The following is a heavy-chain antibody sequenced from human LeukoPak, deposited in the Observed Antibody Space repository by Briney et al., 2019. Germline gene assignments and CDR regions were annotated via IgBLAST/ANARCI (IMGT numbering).Heavy chain of an antibody. CDR3: ARELYGDLDY. Sequence: GGSLRLSCAASGFTFSSYSMNWVRQAPGKGLEWVSYISSSSSTIYYADSVKGRFTISRDNAKYSLYLQMNSLRAEDTAVYYCARELYGDLDYWGQGTLVTVSS. CDR2: ISSSSSTI. V-gene: IGHV3-48*01. CDR1: GFTFSSYS. D-gene: IGHD3-10*01. J-gene: IGHJ4*02.